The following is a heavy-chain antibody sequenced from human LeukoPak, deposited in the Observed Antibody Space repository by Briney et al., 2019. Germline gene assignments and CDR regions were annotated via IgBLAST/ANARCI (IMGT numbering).Heavy chain of an antibody. Sequence: ASVKVSCKASGYTFTSYGISWVRQAPGQGLEWMGWMNPNSGNTGYAQKFQGRVTMTRNTSISTAYMELSSLRSDDTAVYYCATLSSGWYQDDYWGQGTLVTVSS. CDR1: GYTFTSYG. CDR3: ATLSSGWYQDDY. J-gene: IGHJ4*02. CDR2: MNPNSGNT. V-gene: IGHV1-8*02. D-gene: IGHD6-19*01.